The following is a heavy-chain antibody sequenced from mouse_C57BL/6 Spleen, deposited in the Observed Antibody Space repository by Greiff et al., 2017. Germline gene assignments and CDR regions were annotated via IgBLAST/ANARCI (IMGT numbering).Heavy chain of an antibody. CDR1: GYTFTSYW. Sequence: QVQLKQPGAELVKPGASVKMSCKASGYTFTSYWITWVKQRPGQGLEWIGDIYPGSGSTNYNEKFKSKATLTVDTSSSTAYMQLSSLTSEDSAVYYCARKEYRGAAMDYWGQGTSVTVSS. CDR2: IYPGSGST. V-gene: IGHV1-55*01. CDR3: ARKEYRGAAMDY. D-gene: IGHD2-14*01. J-gene: IGHJ4*01.